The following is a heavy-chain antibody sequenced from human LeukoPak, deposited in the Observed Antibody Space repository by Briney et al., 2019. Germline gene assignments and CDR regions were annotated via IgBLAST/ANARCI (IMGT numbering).Heavy chain of an antibody. CDR2: IIPIFGTA. CDR3: ALGETSYYYCYMDV. V-gene: IGHV1-69*05. CDR1: GGTFSSYA. Sequence: GASVKVSCKASGGTFSSYAISWVRQAPGQGLEWMGGIIPIFGTANYAQKFQGRVTITTDESTSTAYMELSSLRSEDTAVYYCALGETSYYYCYMDVWGKGTTVTVSS. J-gene: IGHJ6*03. D-gene: IGHD1-26*01.